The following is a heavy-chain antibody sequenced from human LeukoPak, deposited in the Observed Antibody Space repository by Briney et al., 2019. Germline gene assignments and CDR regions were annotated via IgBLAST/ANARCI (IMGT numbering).Heavy chain of an antibody. V-gene: IGHV4-34*01. CDR3: AREVTGSYYYYMDV. D-gene: IGHD3-10*01. CDR1: GGSFSGYY. Sequence: KPSETLSLTCAVYGGSFSGYYWSWIRQPPGKGLEWIGEINHSGSTNYNPSLKSRVTISVDTSKNQFSLKLSSVTAADTAVYYCAREVTGSYYYYMDVWGKGTTATVSS. J-gene: IGHJ6*03. CDR2: INHSGST.